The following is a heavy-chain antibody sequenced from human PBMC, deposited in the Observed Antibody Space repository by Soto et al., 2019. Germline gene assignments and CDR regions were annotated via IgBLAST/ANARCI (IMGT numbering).Heavy chain of an antibody. V-gene: IGHV3-48*01. CDR1: GFTFTTYN. J-gene: IGHJ3*02. D-gene: IGHD3-3*01. CDR2: ISSSSSST. CDR3: ARDRSTIYAFDI. Sequence: GGSLRLSCAASGFTFTTYNMNWVRQAPGKGLEWVSYISSSSSSTYYADSAMGRFTISRDNSKNTLYLQMNSLRAEDTAVYYCARDRSTIYAFDIWGQGTMVTVSS.